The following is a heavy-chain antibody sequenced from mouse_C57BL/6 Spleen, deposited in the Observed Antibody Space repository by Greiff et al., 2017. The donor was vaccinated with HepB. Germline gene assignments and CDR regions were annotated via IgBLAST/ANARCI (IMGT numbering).Heavy chain of an antibody. V-gene: IGHV2-5*01. D-gene: IGHD2-3*01. CDR1: GFSLTSYG. J-gene: IGHJ4*01. CDR3: AKISADGYYAMDY. CDR2: IWRGGST. Sequence: QVQLKESGPGLVQPSQSLSITCTVSGFSLTSYGVHWVRQSPGKGLEWLGVIWRGGSTDYNAAFMSRLSITKDNSKSQVFFKMNSLQADDTAIYYCAKISADGYYAMDYWGQGTSVTVSS.